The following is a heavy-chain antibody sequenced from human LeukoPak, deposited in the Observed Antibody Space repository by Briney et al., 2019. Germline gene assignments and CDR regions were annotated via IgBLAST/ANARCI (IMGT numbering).Heavy chain of an antibody. D-gene: IGHD5-18*01. J-gene: IGHJ3*02. CDR2: IHYTGST. CDR3: AGIYSYGAFDI. CDR1: GDSINNYY. Sequence: SETLSLTCTVSGDSINNYYWSWIRLPPGKGLEWIGYIHYTGSTNYNPSLKSRVTISVDTSKNQFSLKLSSVTAADTAVYYCAGIYSYGAFDIWGQGTMVTVSS. V-gene: IGHV4-59*12.